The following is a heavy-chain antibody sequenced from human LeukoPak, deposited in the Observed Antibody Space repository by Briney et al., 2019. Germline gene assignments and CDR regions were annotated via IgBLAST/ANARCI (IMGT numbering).Heavy chain of an antibody. Sequence: GGAVRLSCAASGFTFSSYSINWVRQAPGKGLEWVSSINSRGTYIYYADSVKGRFTISRDNAKKSLYLQMNSLRAEDSAVYYCARVLEPGHCFDYWGQGALVTVSS. CDR1: GFTFSSYS. V-gene: IGHV3-21*01. J-gene: IGHJ4*02. D-gene: IGHD1-1*01. CDR3: ARVLEPGHCFDY. CDR2: INSRGTYI.